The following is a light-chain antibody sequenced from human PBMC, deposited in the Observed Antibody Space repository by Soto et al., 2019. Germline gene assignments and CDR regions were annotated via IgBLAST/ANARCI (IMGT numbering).Light chain of an antibody. J-gene: IGLJ2*01. Sequence: QSALTQPPSASGSPGQSVNISCTGTSSDVGGYNYVSWYQQHPGKAPKLMIYEVSQRPSGVPDRFSGSKSGNTASLTVSGLQAEDEADYYCSSYAGSNNLVFGGGTKLTVL. CDR3: SSYAGSNNLV. CDR1: SSDVGGYNY. CDR2: EVS. V-gene: IGLV2-8*01.